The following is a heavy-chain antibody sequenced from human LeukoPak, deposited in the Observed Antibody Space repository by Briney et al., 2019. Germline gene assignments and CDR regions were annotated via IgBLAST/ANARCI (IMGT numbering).Heavy chain of an antibody. CDR2: ISSSGGST. J-gene: IGHJ4*02. CDR1: GFTFSNFA. V-gene: IGHV3-23*01. Sequence: PGGSLRLSCAASGFTFSNFAMSRVRQAPGKGLEWVSTISSSGGSTHYVDSVKGRFTISRDNSKNTLYLQMNSLGAEDTAVCCCAKDTHFDYWGQGTLVTVSS. CDR3: AKDTHFDY.